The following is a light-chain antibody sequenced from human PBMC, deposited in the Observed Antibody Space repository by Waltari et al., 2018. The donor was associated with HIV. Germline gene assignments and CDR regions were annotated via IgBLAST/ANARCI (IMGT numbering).Light chain of an antibody. V-gene: IGLV2-14*01. CDR2: DVS. J-gene: IGLJ2*01. Sequence: QSALTQPASVSGSPGQSITISCTGTSRDVGRYNYVSWYQQHPAKAPKLMIYDVSNRPSGVPSRFSVSKSGNTAFLTISGLQAEDEADYYCSSYTSSSTLVVFGGGTKLTVL. CDR3: SSYTSSSTLVV. CDR1: SRDVGRYNY.